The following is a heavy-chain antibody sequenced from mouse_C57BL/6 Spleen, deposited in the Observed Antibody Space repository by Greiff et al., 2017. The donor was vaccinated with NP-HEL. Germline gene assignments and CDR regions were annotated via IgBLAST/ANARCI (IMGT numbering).Heavy chain of an antibody. CDR1: GYAFTNYL. Sequence: VQLQQSGAELVRPGTSVKVSCKASGYAFTNYLIEWVKQRPGQGLEWIGVINPGSGGTNYNEKFKGKATLTADKSSSTAYMQLSSLTSEDSAVYFCARWTPYYYYYDYWGQGTTLTVSS. J-gene: IGHJ2*01. CDR3: ARWTPYYYYYDY. CDR2: INPGSGGT. V-gene: IGHV1-54*01. D-gene: IGHD1-1*02.